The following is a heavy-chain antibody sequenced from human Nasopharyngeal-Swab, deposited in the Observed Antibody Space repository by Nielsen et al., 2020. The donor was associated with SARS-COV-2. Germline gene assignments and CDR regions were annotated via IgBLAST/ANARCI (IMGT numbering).Heavy chain of an antibody. CDR2: INPNSGGT. V-gene: IGHV1-2*04. CDR3: ARSHIVVVTDAFDI. J-gene: IGHJ3*02. Sequence: ASVKVSCKASGYTFTGYYMHWVRQAPGQGLEWMGWINPNSGGTNYAQKFQGWVTMTRDTSISTAYMELNRLRSDDTAVYYCARSHIVVVTDAFDIWGQGTMVTVSS. CDR1: GYTFTGYY. D-gene: IGHD2-21*02.